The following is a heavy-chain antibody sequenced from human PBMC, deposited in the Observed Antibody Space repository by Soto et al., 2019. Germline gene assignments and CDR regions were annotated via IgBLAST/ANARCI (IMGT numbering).Heavy chain of an antibody. CDR2: ISYDGSNK. J-gene: IGHJ2*01. CDR1: GFTFSSYA. Sequence: QVQLVESGGGVVQPGRSLRLSCAASGFTFSSYAMHWVRQAPGKGLEWVAVISYDGSNKYYADSEKGRFTISRDNSKNSLYLQINSLRTEDTAVYYCARPLWRDDYNWGYFDLWGRGTLVTVSS. D-gene: IGHD4-4*01. V-gene: IGHV3-30-3*01. CDR3: ARPLWRDDYNWGYFDL.